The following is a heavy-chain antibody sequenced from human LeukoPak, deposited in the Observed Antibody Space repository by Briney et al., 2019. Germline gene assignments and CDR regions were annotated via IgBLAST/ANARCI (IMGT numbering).Heavy chain of an antibody. D-gene: IGHD2-2*02. CDR2: INPSGGST. CDR1: GYTFTSYY. V-gene: IGHV1-46*01. CDR3: ASGFCSSTSCYTLDY. Sequence: ASVKVSCKASGYTFTSYYMHWVRQAPGQGLEWMGIINPSGGSTSYAQKFQGRVTMTRDTSTSTVHMELSSLRSEDTAVYYCASGFCSSTSCYTLDYWGQGTLVTVSS. J-gene: IGHJ4*02.